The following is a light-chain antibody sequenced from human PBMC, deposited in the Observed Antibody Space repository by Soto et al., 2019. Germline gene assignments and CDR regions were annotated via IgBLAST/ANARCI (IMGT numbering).Light chain of an antibody. CDR2: EVN. V-gene: IGLV2-18*02. CDR1: SSDVGSYNR. J-gene: IGLJ1*01. CDR3: SSYTSTSTYV. Sequence: QSARTQPPSGSGAPGQSGTISCTGTSSDVGSYNRVSWYQQPPGTAPKLMIYEVNNRPSGVPDRFSGSKSGNTASLTISGLQAEDEADYYCSSYTSTSTYVFGTGTKVTVL.